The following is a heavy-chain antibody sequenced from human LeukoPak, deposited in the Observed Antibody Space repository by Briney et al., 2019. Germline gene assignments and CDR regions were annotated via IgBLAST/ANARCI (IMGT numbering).Heavy chain of an antibody. D-gene: IGHD3-10*01. V-gene: IGHV3-66*01. Sequence: GGSLRLSCAASGFTVSSNYMSWVRQAPGKGLEWVSVIYSGGSTYYADSVKGRFTISRDNSKNTLYLQMNSLRAEDTAVYYCARDGGSMVRDYYYYYGMDVWGQGTTVTVSS. CDR2: IYSGGST. CDR1: GFTVSSNY. CDR3: ARDGGSMVRDYYYYYGMDV. J-gene: IGHJ6*02.